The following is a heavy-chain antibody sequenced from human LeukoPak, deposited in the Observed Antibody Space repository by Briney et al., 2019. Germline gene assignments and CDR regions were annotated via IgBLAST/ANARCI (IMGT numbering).Heavy chain of an antibody. J-gene: IGHJ4*02. V-gene: IGHV3-21*05. Sequence: GGSLRLSCAASGFTFSIYSMNWVRQAPGKGREWVSHIGRGVTYADSVEGRCTISRDNAKNTVSLQMNGLRAEDTAVYSCARDAPAGERPEYFFDYWGQGTLVTVSS. CDR3: ARDAPAGERPEYFFDY. CDR2: IGRGVT. CDR1: GFTFSIYS.